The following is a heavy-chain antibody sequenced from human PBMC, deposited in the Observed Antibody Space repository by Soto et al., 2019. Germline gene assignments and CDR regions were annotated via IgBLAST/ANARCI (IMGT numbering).Heavy chain of an antibody. J-gene: IGHJ3*02. CDR1: GFTVSSNY. CDR3: ARDGEYYYDSSAHRAFDI. V-gene: IGHV3-66*01. Sequence: GESLKISCAASGFTVSSNYMSWVRQAPGKGLEWVSVIYSGGSTYYADSVKGRFTISRDNSKNTLYLQMNSLRAEDTAVYYCARDGEYYYDSSAHRAFDIWGQGTMVTVSS. CDR2: IYSGGST. D-gene: IGHD3-22*01.